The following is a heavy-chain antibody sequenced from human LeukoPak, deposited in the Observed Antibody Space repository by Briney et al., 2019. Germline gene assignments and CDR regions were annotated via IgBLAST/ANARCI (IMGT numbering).Heavy chain of an antibody. CDR1: GGSISSSSYY. D-gene: IGHD6-13*01. J-gene: IGHJ4*02. V-gene: IGHV4-39*01. CDR2: IYYSGST. CDR3: ARRLAGTDDY. Sequence: PSETLSLTCTVSGGSISSSSYYWGWIRQPPGRGLEWIGSIYYSGSTYYNPSLKSRVTISVDTSKNQFSLKLSSVTAPDTAVYYCARRLAGTDDYWGQGTLVTVSS.